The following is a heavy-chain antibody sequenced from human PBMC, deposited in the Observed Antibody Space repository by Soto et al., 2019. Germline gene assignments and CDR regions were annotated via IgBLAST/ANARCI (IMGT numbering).Heavy chain of an antibody. CDR1: GYTLTELS. V-gene: IGHV1-24*01. CDR3: ATRLSPKDIVLMVYFKRRKNNRFVP. J-gene: IGHJ5*02. CDR2: FDPEDGET. Sequence: ASVKVYCKVSGYTLTELSMHWVRQAPGKGLEWMGGFDPEDGETIYAQKFQGRVTMTEDTSTDTAYMELSSLRSEDTAVYYCATRLSPKDIVLMVYFKRRKNNRFVPWGQGTLVTVSS. D-gene: IGHD2-8*01.